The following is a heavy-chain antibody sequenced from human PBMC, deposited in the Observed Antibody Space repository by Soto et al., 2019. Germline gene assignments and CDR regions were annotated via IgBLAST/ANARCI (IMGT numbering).Heavy chain of an antibody. CDR2: IYYSGST. Sequence: TLSLTCTVSGGSISSSSYYWGWIRQPPGKGLEWIGSIYYSGSTYYNPSLKSRVTISVDTSKNQFSLKLSSVTAADTAVYYCAKGGYPGYCSGGSCPYYSDCWDQGTLVTVSS. D-gene: IGHD2-15*01. CDR3: AKGGYPGYCSGGSCPYYSDC. J-gene: IGHJ4*02. V-gene: IGHV4-39*01. CDR1: GGSISSSSYY.